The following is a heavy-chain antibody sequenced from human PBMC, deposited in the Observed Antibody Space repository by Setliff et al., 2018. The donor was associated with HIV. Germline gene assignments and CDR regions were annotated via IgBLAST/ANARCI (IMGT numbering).Heavy chain of an antibody. Sequence: SETLSLTCAVSDGSISSSNWWSWVRQPPGKGLEWIGEIFHTQNPNYSPSLKSRVPISVNKSKNQFSLRLTSVTAADTAVYYCARGANFWSGYDSWGQGTLVTVSS. CDR2: IFHTQNP. V-gene: IGHV4-4*02. CDR1: DGSISSSNW. J-gene: IGHJ4*02. D-gene: IGHD3-3*01. CDR3: ARGANFWSGYDS.